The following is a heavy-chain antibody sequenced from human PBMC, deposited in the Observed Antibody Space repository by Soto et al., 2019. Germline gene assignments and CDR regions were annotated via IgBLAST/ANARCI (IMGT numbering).Heavy chain of an antibody. Sequence: GGSLRLSCAASGFTFSAYAMTWVRQAPGKGLERVSVISGSAGATYYADSVKGRFTISRDNSKNTLYLQMNSLRAEDTAVYYCARQDYSTTWYLNYWGQGALVTVSS. D-gene: IGHD6-13*01. CDR1: GFTFSAYA. CDR3: ARQDYSTTWYLNY. CDR2: ISGSAGAT. J-gene: IGHJ4*02. V-gene: IGHV3-23*01.